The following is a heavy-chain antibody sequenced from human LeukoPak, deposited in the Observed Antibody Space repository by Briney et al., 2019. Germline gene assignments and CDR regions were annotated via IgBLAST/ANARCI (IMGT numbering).Heavy chain of an antibody. CDR3: ARHTWQQLVENYYYYMDV. CDR1: GGSYSGYY. CDR2: INHSGST. J-gene: IGHJ6*03. Sequence: SETLSLTCAVYGGSYSGYYWSWIRQPPGKGLEWIGEINHSGSTNYNPSLKSRVTILLHTSKNHFSLNLSSVTAADTAVYYCARHTWQQLVENYYYYMDVWGKGTTVTISS. V-gene: IGHV4-34*01. D-gene: IGHD6-13*01.